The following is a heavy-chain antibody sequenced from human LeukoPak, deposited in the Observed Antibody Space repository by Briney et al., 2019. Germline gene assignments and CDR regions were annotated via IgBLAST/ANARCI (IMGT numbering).Heavy chain of an antibody. CDR2: ISYDGRDK. CDR1: GFTFSSYA. J-gene: IGHJ3*02. D-gene: IGHD6-19*01. CDR3: ARDRGTSGWYDVLDI. Sequence: PGGSLRLSCAASGFTFSSYAMHWVRQAPGKGLEWVAVISYDGRDKYYADSVKGRFTISRDNSENTLFLQMNSLTTEDTSVYYCARDRGTSGWYDVLDIWGQGTMVTVSS. V-gene: IGHV3-30*04.